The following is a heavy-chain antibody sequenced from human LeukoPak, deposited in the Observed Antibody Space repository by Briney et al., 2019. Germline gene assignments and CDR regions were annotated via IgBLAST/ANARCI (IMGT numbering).Heavy chain of an antibody. CDR2: ISSSSSYI. Sequence: GGSLRLSCAASGFTFSSYSMNWVRQAPGKGLEWVSSISSSSSYIYYADSVKGRFTISRDNAKNSLHLQMNSLRAEDTAVYYCARAGDILTGYYDLGFSYYYGMDVWGQGTTVTVSS. V-gene: IGHV3-21*01. CDR3: ARAGDILTGYYDLGFSYYYGMDV. D-gene: IGHD3-9*01. J-gene: IGHJ6*02. CDR1: GFTFSSYS.